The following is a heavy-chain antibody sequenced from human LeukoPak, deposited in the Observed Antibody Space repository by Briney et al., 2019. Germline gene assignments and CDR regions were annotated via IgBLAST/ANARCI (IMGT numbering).Heavy chain of an antibody. V-gene: IGHV4-39*07. CDR1: GGSIRGSYYY. J-gene: IGHJ4*02. D-gene: IGHD3-16*02. CDR2: IYYSGTT. Sequence: SETLSLTCSVSGGSIRGSYYYWGWIRQPPGKGLEWIGSIYYSGTTYYNPSLKSRVTISVDTSKNQFSLKLSSVTAADTAVYYCARAFGGVIDPPDYWGEGTLVTVSS. CDR3: ARAFGGVIDPPDY.